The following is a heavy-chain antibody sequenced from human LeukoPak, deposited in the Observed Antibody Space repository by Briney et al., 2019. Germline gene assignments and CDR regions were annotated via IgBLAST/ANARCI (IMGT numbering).Heavy chain of an antibody. CDR3: ARHTMYYYGSGSPYNWFDP. CDR1: GGSFSSYY. J-gene: IGHJ5*02. Sequence: SETLSLTCAVYGGSFSSYYWNWIRQPPGKGLEWIGENYHIGSTDYNPSLKSRVTISVDTSKNQFSLKLSSVTAADMAVYYCARHTMYYYGSGSPYNWFDPWGQGTLVTVSS. V-gene: IGHV4-34*01. D-gene: IGHD3-10*01. CDR2: NYHIGST.